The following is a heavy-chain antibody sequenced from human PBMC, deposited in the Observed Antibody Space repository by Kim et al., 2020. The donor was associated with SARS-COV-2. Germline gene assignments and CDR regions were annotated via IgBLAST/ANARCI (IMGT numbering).Heavy chain of an antibody. V-gene: IGHV3-9*01. Sequence: IDYADTLKGRLTISRDFAKNSLYLQMNSLRVDDTALYYCGKDLVPGGLDVWGQGTTVTVSS. CDR3: GKDLVPGGLDV. CDR2: I. J-gene: IGHJ6*02. D-gene: IGHD2-8*02.